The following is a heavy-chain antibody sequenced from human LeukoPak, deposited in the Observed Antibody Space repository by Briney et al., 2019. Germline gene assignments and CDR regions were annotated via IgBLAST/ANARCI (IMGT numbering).Heavy chain of an antibody. Sequence: GGSLRLSCAASGSYWMHWVRQAPGKGLVWVSHINSDGSWTSYADSVKGRSTIFRDNAKNTLYLQMNSLRAEDTAVYYCVRDLGGRSGHWGQGTLVTVSS. CDR2: INSDGSWT. D-gene: IGHD1-26*01. J-gene: IGHJ4*02. CDR1: GSYW. V-gene: IGHV3-74*01. CDR3: VRDLGGRSGH.